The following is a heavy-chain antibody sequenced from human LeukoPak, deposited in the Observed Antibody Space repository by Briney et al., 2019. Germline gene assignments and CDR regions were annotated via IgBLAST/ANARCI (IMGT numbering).Heavy chain of an antibody. D-gene: IGHD6-19*01. CDR3: ARSNSSGWYYFDY. J-gene: IGHJ4*02. CDR1: GFTFSSYW. CDR2: IKSDGGST. Sequence: GGSLRLSCADSGFTFSSYWMHWVRQAPGKGLVWVSRIKSDGGSTTNADSVKGRFTISRDNAKNTLYLQMNSLRAEDTAVYCCARSNSSGWYYFDYWGQGALVTVSS. V-gene: IGHV3-74*03.